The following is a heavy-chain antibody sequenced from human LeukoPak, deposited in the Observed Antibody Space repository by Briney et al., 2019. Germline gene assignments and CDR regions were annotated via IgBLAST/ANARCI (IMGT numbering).Heavy chain of an antibody. D-gene: IGHD3-22*01. CDR2: IYTVGDT. CDR3: ARDPDGTYHFNSGGYRDY. Sequence: GGSLRLSCAASGFTVSSNYMNWVRQAPGKGLEWVSIIYTVGDTYYADSVKGRFTISRDDSKNTLYLQMSSLRAEDTAMYYCARDPDGTYHFNSGGYRDYWGQGTLVTVSS. V-gene: IGHV3-53*01. CDR1: GFTVSSNY. J-gene: IGHJ4*02.